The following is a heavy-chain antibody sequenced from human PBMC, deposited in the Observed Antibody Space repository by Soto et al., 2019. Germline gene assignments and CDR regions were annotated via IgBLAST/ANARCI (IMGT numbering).Heavy chain of an antibody. CDR1: GFTFSSYG. V-gene: IGHV3-30*03. Sequence: QVQLVESGGGVVQPGRSLRLSCAASGFTFSSYGMHWVRQAPGKGLEWVAVISYDGSNKYYADSVKDRFTISRDNSKNTLYLQMNSLRAEDTAVYYCATSNGGTYYYYYGMDVWGQGTTVTVSS. J-gene: IGHJ6*02. CDR2: ISYDGSNK. D-gene: IGHD1-26*01. CDR3: ATSNGGTYYYYYGMDV.